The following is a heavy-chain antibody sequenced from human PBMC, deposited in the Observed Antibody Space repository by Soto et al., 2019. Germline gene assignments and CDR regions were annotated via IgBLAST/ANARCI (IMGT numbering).Heavy chain of an antibody. V-gene: IGHV4-4*02. CDR2: ILHIGST. CDR3: ASGFDSDGLYNGGHP. CDR1: GGPISTTNW. J-gene: IGHJ5*02. D-gene: IGHD3-22*01. Sequence: VQLQESGPGLVKPSGTLSLTCTVSGGPISTTNWWSWVRQSPGKGLEWIGEILHIGSTNYNPSLKSRVTIAIDKSKNQFSLRLSSVTAADTAVYYCASGFDSDGLYNGGHPWGQGTLVSVSS.